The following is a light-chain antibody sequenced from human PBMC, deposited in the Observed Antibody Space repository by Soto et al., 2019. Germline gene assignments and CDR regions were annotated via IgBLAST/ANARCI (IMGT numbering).Light chain of an antibody. J-gene: IGKJ4*01. CDR1: QSVTSNA. V-gene: IGKV3D-20*02. CDR2: GVS. Sequence: EIVLTQSPGTLSLSPGERATLSCRASQSVTSNALAWYQQKPGQAPRLLIYGVSSRATGIPDRFSGSGSGTDFTLTISSLEPEDFAVDYCQQRSKWPLTFGGGTKVDIK. CDR3: QQRSKWPLT.